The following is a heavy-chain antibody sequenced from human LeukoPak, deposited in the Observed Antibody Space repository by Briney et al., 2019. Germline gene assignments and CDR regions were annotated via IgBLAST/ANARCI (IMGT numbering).Heavy chain of an antibody. CDR2: IYYSGST. CDR3: ARGYDFWSGPGLN. Sequence: SETLSLTCTVSGGSISSSSYYWGWIRQPPGKGLEWIGSIYYSGSTYYNPSLKSRVTISVDTSKNQFSLKLSSVTAADTAVYYCARGYDFWSGPGLNWGQGTLVTVSS. D-gene: IGHD3-3*01. J-gene: IGHJ4*02. V-gene: IGHV4-39*01. CDR1: GGSISSSSYY.